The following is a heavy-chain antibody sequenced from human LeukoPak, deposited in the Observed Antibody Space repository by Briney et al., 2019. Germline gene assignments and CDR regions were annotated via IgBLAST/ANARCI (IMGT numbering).Heavy chain of an antibody. CDR3: ARDSYGGSSIFDY. V-gene: IGHV4-39*07. CDR1: GDSIMSSGSY. D-gene: IGHD1-26*01. J-gene: IGHJ4*02. Sequence: SETLSLACSVSGDSIMSSGSYWGWIRQPPGKALEWIGSVSSSGGTHYSPSLKNRLSISMDTSQNQFSLRLSSVTVADTAVYYCARDSYGGSSIFDYWGQGTLVTVSS. CDR2: VSSSGGT.